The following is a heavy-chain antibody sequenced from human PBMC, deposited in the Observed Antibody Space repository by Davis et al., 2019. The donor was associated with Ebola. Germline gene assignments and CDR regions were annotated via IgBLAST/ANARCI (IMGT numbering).Heavy chain of an antibody. J-gene: IGHJ6*02. V-gene: IGHV4-4*07. CDR1: GGSISNYY. Sequence: PSETLSLTCSVSGGSISNYYWSWIWQPADKGLEWIGRIYASGSTNYNPSLKSRVTMSVDTSKNQFSLKLSSVTAADTAVYYCAREGNYYYNAMDVWGQGTTITVSS. CDR3: AREGNYYYNAMDV. CDR2: IYASGST.